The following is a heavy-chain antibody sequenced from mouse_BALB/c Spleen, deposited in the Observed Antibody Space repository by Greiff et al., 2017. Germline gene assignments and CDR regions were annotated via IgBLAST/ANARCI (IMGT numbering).Heavy chain of an antibody. CDR3: ARDWDEGGFAY. Sequence: QVQLKQSGAELVRPGVSVKISCKGSGYTFTDYAMHWVKQSHAKSLEWIGVISTYYGDASYNQKFKGKATMTVDKSSSTAYMELARLTSEDSAIYYCARDWDEGGFAYWGQGTLVTVSA. J-gene: IGHJ3*01. V-gene: IGHV1S137*01. CDR2: ISTYYGDA. D-gene: IGHD4-1*01. CDR1: GYTFTDYA.